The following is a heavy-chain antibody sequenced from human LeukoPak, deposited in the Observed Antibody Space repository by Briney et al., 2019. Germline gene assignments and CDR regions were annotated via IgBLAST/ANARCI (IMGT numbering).Heavy chain of an antibody. CDR3: ARGWSGGDDN. CDR1: GYIFSGRH. D-gene: IGHD3-3*01. J-gene: IGHJ4*02. V-gene: IGHV1-2*02. Sequence: ASVKVSCKTSGYIFSGRHLHWLRQAPGQEPEWMAWINPATGGTQYKQKFQGRITVTRDTSIRTTYMELSSLTSGDTAVYYCARGWSGGDDNWGQGALVTVSS. CDR2: INPATGGT.